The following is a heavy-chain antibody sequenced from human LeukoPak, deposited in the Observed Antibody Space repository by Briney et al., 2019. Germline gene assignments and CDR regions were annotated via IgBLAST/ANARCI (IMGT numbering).Heavy chain of an antibody. CDR1: GESFNNYY. V-gene: IGHV4-34*01. J-gene: IGHJ4*02. D-gene: IGHD5-12*01. Sequence: SETLSLTCAASGESFNNYYWNWIRQPPGKGLEWIGRINHSGITTYNPSLKSRVNLSVDASHNHFSLNLNSVTAADTAIYYCARGRVRRYCRGVYCKWATYFDYWGQGALVT. CDR2: INHSGIT. CDR3: ARGRVRRYCRGVYCKWATYFDY.